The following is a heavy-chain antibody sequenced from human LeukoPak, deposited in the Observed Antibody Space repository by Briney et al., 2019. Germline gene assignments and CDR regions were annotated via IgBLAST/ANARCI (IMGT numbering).Heavy chain of an antibody. CDR2: ISYSGST. CDR1: GGSISSYY. V-gene: IGHV4-59*12. CDR3: ARSRFLEWLSPLGFDY. D-gene: IGHD3-3*01. J-gene: IGHJ4*02. Sequence: SETLSLTCTVSGGSISSYYWSWIRQPPGKGLEWIGYISYSGSTNYNPSLKSRVTISVDTSKHQFSLKLSSVTAADTAVYYCARSRFLEWLSPLGFDYWGQGTLVTVSS.